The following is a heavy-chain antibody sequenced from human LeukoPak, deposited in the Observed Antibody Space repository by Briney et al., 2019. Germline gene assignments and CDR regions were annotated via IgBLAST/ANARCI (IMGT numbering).Heavy chain of an antibody. CDR2: ISGYNGNT. D-gene: IGHD3-10*01. J-gene: IGHJ5*02. Sequence: GASVKVSCKTSGYTFTNFAISWVRQAPGQGLEWMGRISGYNGNTNYAQKFQGRVTMTTDTSTSTAYMELRSLRSDDTAVYYCARIPVVRGVRGMRWSDPWGQGTLVTVSS. CDR1: GYTFTNFA. V-gene: IGHV1-18*01. CDR3: ARIPVVRGVRGMRWSDP.